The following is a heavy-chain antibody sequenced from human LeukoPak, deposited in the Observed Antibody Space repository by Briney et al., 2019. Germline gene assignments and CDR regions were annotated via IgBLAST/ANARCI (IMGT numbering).Heavy chain of an antibody. CDR1: GFTFDDYA. D-gene: IGHD3-10*01. CDR3: ARDMVREYFFDY. V-gene: IGHV3-9*01. CDR2: ISWNSGSI. J-gene: IGHJ4*02. Sequence: GGSLRLSCAAFGFTFDDYAMHWVRQAPGKGLEWVSSISWNSGSIGYADSVKGRFTISRDNSKNTLYLHMTSLRAEDTAVYFCARDMVREYFFDYWGQGTLVTVSS.